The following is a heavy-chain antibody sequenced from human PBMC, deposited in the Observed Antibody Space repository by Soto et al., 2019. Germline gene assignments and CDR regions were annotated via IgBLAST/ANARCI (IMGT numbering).Heavy chain of an antibody. CDR2: IFPGGVNI. Sequence: GASMKVSCKAIGYNFTSHYMHWVRKAPGQGLEWMGKIFPGGVNIAYAQKFKGSVTMTEDTSTDTAYMELSSLRSEDTAVYYCATPTYYYGSGSYYNVPLYYYYGMDVWGQGTTVTVSS. D-gene: IGHD3-10*01. CDR3: ATPTYYYGSGSYYNVPLYYYYGMDV. V-gene: IGHV1-46*01. CDR1: GYNFTSHY. J-gene: IGHJ6*02.